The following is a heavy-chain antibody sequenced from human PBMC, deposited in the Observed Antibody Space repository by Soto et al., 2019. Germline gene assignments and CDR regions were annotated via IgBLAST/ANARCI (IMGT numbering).Heavy chain of an antibody. D-gene: IGHD2-21*01. J-gene: IGHJ4*02. Sequence: QVQLVQSGAEVRRSGASVKVSCKASGYTFTTLAMHWVRQAPGQRLEWMGYINAGNGYTKYLQNFQGRVTITRDTLARTAYMELSSLRSEDTAVYYCAIQYCGDYCAADHWGQGTLVTVSS. V-gene: IGHV1-3*01. CDR1: GYTFTTLA. CDR3: AIQYCGDYCAADH. CDR2: INAGNGYT.